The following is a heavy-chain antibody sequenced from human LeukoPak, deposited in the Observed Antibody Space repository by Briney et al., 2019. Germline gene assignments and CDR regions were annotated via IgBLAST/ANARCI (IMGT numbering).Heavy chain of an antibody. D-gene: IGHD6-13*01. V-gene: IGHV3-74*01. CDR2: IDPDGSTT. CDR1: GFTLSSYW. Sequence: GGSLRLSCAASGFTLSSYWMHWVRQAPGEGLVGVSRIDPDGSTTNYADSVKGRFTTSRDNAKNTLYLQMNSLRAEDTALYYCTRVQAGRAGLMDVWGRGTTVTVSS. J-gene: IGHJ6*02. CDR3: TRVQAGRAGLMDV.